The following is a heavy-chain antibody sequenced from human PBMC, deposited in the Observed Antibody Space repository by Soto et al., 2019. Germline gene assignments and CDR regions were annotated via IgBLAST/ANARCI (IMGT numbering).Heavy chain of an antibody. Sequence: EVQLVESGGGLVQPGGSLRLSCAASGFTFSRNSMNWVRQAPGKGLEWVSYISSSSDTVYYADSVKARFTISRDNAKNSLFLQMNSLRDEDTAVYYCARYDYGNYGGAFDIWGQGTMVTVSS. D-gene: IGHD4-17*01. CDR1: GFTFSRNS. J-gene: IGHJ3*02. V-gene: IGHV3-48*02. CDR3: ARYDYGNYGGAFDI. CDR2: ISSSSDTV.